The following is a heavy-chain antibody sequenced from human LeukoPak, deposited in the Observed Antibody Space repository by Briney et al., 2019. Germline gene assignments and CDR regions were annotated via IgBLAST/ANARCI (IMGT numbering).Heavy chain of an antibody. D-gene: IGHD2-2*01. CDR3: ARGGEVCSSTSCYRGHEY. V-gene: IGHV1-2*02. CDR1: GYTFTGYY. J-gene: IGHJ4*02. CDR2: IIPDTGGT. Sequence: ASVKVSCKASGYTFTGYYMHWVRQAPGQGLEWMGWIIPDTGGTSYAQRFQGRVTMTRDTSISTAYMELIRLTSDDTAVYYCARGGEVCSSTSCYRGHEYWGQGTLVTVSS.